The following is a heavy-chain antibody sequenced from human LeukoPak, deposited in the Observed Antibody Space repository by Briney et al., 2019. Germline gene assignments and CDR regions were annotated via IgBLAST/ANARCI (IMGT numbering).Heavy chain of an antibody. D-gene: IGHD5-12*01. J-gene: IGHJ4*02. CDR2: INPSGGST. Sequence: ASVKVSCTASGYTFTSYYMHWVRQAPGQGLEWMGIINPSGGSTSYAQKFQGRVTMTRDTSTSTVYMELSSLRSEDTAVYYCARRSSGYDLDYWGQGTLVTVSS. V-gene: IGHV1-46*01. CDR1: GYTFTSYY. CDR3: ARRSSGYDLDY.